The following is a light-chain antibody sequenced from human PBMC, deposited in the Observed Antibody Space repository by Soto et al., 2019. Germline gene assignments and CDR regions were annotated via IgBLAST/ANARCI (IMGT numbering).Light chain of an antibody. Sequence: EVVMTQSPATLSVSPGQRVTLSCRASQSVTSHLAWYQQKPGQPPRLLIYGASAGATGVPARFSGSGSGTEFTLTISSLQSEDFAIHYCQQYNDWPLTFGGGTKVEI. CDR1: QSVTSH. V-gene: IGKV3-15*01. CDR2: GAS. J-gene: IGKJ4*01. CDR3: QQYNDWPLT.